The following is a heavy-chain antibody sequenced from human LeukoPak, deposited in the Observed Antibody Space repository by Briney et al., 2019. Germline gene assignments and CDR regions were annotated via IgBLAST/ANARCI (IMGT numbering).Heavy chain of an antibody. CDR1: GGSISSSGYY. D-gene: IGHD3-16*01. Sequence: SETLSLTCTVSGGSISSSGYYWGWIRQPPGKGLEWIGSIYYSGSAYYNPSLKSRVTISVDTSKNQFSLKLSSVTAADTAVYYCARSFVGGAFDYWGQGTLVTVSS. CDR3: ARSFVGGAFDY. CDR2: IYYSGSA. J-gene: IGHJ4*02. V-gene: IGHV4-39*07.